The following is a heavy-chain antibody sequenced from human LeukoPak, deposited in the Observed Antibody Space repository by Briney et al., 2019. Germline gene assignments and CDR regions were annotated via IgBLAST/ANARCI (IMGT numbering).Heavy chain of an antibody. CDR3: ARDGSGFGELLD. V-gene: IGHV3-23*01. CDR1: GFIFSSYG. J-gene: IGHJ4*02. D-gene: IGHD3-10*01. Sequence: PGGSLRLSCAASGFIFSSYGMNWVRQAPGKGLEWVSVISASGGTTYYADSVKGRFTISRDNSKNTLHLQMNSLRAEDTAVYYCARDGSGFGELLDWGQGTLVTVSS. CDR2: ISASGGTT.